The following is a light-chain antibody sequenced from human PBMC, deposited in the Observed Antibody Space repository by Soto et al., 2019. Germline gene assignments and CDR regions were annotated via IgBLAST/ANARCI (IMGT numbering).Light chain of an antibody. V-gene: IGKV1-39*01. Sequence: DIQMTQSPSSLSASVGDRVTITCRASQGISIFLNWYQQKPGKAPDLLIYAASTLQTGVPSRFSGTGSGTDFALTISSLRPEDFATYYCQQTYRLGVFSFGPGTKVDIK. J-gene: IGKJ3*01. CDR3: QQTYRLGVFS. CDR2: AAS. CDR1: QGISIF.